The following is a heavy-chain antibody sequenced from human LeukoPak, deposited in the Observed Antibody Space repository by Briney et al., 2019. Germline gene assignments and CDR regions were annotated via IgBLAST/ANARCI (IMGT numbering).Heavy chain of an antibody. CDR1: GYTFSSYY. V-gene: IGHV1-2*02. D-gene: IGHD3-16*01. J-gene: IGHJ6*02. Sequence: ASVNVSCKPSGYTFSSYYMDCVRQAPRQRLEGVGLINPTGDSTNSAQNFRGRVTMTRDTSISTAYMELSRLRSDDTAVYYCARDRLGHNRSRYGMDVWGQGTTVTVSS. CDR3: ARDRLGHNRSRYGMDV. CDR2: INPTGDST.